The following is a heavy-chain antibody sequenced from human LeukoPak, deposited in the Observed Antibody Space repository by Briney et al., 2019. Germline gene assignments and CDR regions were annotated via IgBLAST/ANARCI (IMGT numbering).Heavy chain of an antibody. D-gene: IGHD2-8*01. CDR3: ARGVYPYAFDI. V-gene: IGHV3-53*01. J-gene: IGHJ3*02. Sequence: HGGSLRLCCSASGFTDSRYYLSWVRQSPGKGLDWVSVLYSGGSTYYADSVKGRFTISRDNSKNTLYLQMSSLRAEDTAVYYCARGVYPYAFDIWGKGTMVTVSS. CDR1: GFTDSRYY. CDR2: LYSGGST.